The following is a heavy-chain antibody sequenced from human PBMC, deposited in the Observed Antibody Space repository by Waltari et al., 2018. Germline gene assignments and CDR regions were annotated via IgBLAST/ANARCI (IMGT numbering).Heavy chain of an antibody. CDR3: AKVELGYQLLYSFDY. CDR2: ISGSGGST. V-gene: IGHV3-23*01. J-gene: IGHJ4*02. D-gene: IGHD2-2*01. Sequence: EVQLLESGGGLVQPGGSLRLSCAASGFTFSSYAMSWVRQAPGKGLEWVSAISGSGGSTYYADSVKGRFTIARDNSKNTLYLQMNSLRAEDTAVYYCAKVELGYQLLYSFDYWGQGTLVTVSS. CDR1: GFTFSSYA.